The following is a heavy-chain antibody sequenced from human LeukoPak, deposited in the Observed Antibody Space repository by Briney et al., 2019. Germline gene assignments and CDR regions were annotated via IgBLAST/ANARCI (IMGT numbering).Heavy chain of an antibody. CDR3: VTYYYDSSGYYSRSDY. Sequence: GGSLRLSCAASGFTFSSYSMNWVRQAPGKGLEWVSSISSSSSYIYYADSVKGRFTISRDNSKNSLYLQMNSLRAEDTAVYYCVTYYYDSSGYYSRSDYWGQGTLVTVSS. V-gene: IGHV3-21*01. D-gene: IGHD3-22*01. CDR1: GFTFSSYS. J-gene: IGHJ4*02. CDR2: ISSSSSYI.